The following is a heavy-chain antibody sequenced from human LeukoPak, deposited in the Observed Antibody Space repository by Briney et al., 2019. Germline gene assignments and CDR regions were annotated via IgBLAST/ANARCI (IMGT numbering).Heavy chain of an antibody. CDR3: ARELTGGAIYYYYYYGMDV. V-gene: IGHV1-46*01. CDR2: INPSGGST. D-gene: IGHD7-27*01. Sequence: GASVKVSCKASGYTFTSYYMHWVRQAPGQELEWMGIINPSGGSTSYAQKFQGRVTMTRDTSTSTVYMELSSLRSEDTAVYYCARELTGGAIYYYYYYGMDVWGQGTTVTVSS. J-gene: IGHJ6*02. CDR1: GYTFTSYY.